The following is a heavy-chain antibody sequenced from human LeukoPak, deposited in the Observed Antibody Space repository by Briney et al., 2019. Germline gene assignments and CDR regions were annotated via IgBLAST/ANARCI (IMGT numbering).Heavy chain of an antibody. V-gene: IGHV3-23*01. CDR2: ISNSGGST. J-gene: IGHJ5*02. CDR1: GFTFSSSA. Sequence: GGSLRLSCAASGFTFSSSAMSWVRQAPGKGLEWVSAISNSGGSTYYTGSVKGRFTISRDNSKNTLYLQMNSLRAEDTAIYYCITSNWFDPWGQGTLVTVSS. D-gene: IGHD3-10*01. CDR3: ITSNWFDP.